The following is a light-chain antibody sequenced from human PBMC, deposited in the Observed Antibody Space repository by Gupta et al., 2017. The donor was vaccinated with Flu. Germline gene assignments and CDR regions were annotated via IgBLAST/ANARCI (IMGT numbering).Light chain of an antibody. CDR3: GQSYSIPPT. CDR2: AAS. V-gene: IGKV1-39*01. Sequence: DIQMTQSPSSLSASVGDRVTIPCRASRSISIYLNWYQQRPGKARNLLIYAASTFHGGVPSRVSGSGSGTNFNLTSSGLEPEDLANYYCGQSYSIPPTFGQGTKVEI. CDR1: RSISIY. J-gene: IGKJ1*01.